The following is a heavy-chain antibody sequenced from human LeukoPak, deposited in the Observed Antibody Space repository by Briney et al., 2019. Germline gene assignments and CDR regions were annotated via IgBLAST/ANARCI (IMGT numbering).Heavy chain of an antibody. CDR1: GFTLSGYW. J-gene: IGHJ3*02. V-gene: IGHV3-7*01. CDR3: ARDWVAGVPFDAFDI. Sequence: GGSLRLSCAASGFTLSGYWRSWFRKAPGKGLKWVANIKEDGSETYYVDSVKGRFTISRDNAKNSLYLHMNSLTAEDTAMYYCARDWVAGVPFDAFDIWGQGTMVSVSS. CDR2: IKEDGSET. D-gene: IGHD3-10*01.